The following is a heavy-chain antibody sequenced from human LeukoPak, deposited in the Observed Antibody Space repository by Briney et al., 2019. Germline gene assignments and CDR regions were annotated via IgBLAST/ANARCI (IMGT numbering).Heavy chain of an antibody. CDR1: GGSISSYY. Sequence: PSETLSLTCTVSGGSISSYYWSWIRQPPGKGLEWIGYIYYSGSTNYNPSLKSRVTISVDTSKNQFSLKLSSVTAADTAVYYCARQGIAAAGTDYYHGMDVWGQGTTVTVSS. D-gene: IGHD6-13*01. V-gene: IGHV4-59*08. CDR2: IYYSGST. CDR3: ARQGIAAAGTDYYHGMDV. J-gene: IGHJ6*02.